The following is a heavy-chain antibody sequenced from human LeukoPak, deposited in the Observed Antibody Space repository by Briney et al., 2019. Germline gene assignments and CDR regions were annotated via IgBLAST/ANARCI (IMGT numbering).Heavy chain of an antibody. CDR1: GYTFTGYY. V-gene: IGHV1-2*02. CDR3: ARDQDGYKQGVGRYFDY. Sequence: GASVKVSCKASGYTFTGYYIHWVRQAPGQGLEWMAWINPNSGGTNYTQKFQGRVSMTRDTSISTVYMELSSLRSEDTAVYYCARDQDGYKQGVGRYFDYWGQGTLVTVSS. CDR2: INPNSGGT. J-gene: IGHJ4*02. D-gene: IGHD5-24*01.